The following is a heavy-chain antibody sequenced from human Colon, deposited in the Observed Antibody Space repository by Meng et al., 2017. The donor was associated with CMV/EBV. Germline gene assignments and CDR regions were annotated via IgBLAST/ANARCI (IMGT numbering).Heavy chain of an antibody. CDR3: ARDRRSSDLPDY. D-gene: IGHD3/OR15-3a*01. J-gene: IGHJ4*02. V-gene: IGHV3-74*01. Sequence: GESLKISCAASGFTFSSYWMSWVRQAPGKGLVWVSRTNSDGSSTRYADSVKGRFTISRDNAKNTLYLQMNSLRAEDTAVYYCARDRRSSDLPDYWGQGTLVTVSS. CDR2: TNSDGSST. CDR1: GFTFSSYW.